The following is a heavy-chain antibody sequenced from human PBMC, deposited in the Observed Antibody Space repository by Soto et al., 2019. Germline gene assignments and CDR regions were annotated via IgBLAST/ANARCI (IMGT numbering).Heavy chain of an antibody. J-gene: IGHJ6*02. CDR2: ISYDGSSE. D-gene: IGHD3-3*01. V-gene: IGHV3-30*03. Sequence: GRTLRFSYAAPGSAFTNYAIHWVRQAPGKGLGWVAVISYDGSSEYYQDSVKGRFTISRDNSRNTLFLQMSSLRPEDTARYYCARSVTIFGLRPEFYYGTDVWGQGTTVTVSS. CDR1: GSAFTNYA. CDR3: ARSVTIFGLRPEFYYGTDV.